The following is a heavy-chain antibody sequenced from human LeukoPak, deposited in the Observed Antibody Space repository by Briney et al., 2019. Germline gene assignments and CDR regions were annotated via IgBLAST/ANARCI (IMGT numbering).Heavy chain of an antibody. Sequence: RASVKVSCKASGYTFTSYGISWVRQAPGQGLEWMGWISAYNGNTNYAQKLQGRVTMTTDTSTSTAYMELRSLRSDDTAVYYCARSGGPGYCSSTSCYWEYYYYGMDVWGQGTTVTVSS. V-gene: IGHV1-18*01. CDR1: GYTFTSYG. D-gene: IGHD2-2*01. J-gene: IGHJ6*02. CDR2: ISAYNGNT. CDR3: ARSGGPGYCSSTSCYWEYYYYGMDV.